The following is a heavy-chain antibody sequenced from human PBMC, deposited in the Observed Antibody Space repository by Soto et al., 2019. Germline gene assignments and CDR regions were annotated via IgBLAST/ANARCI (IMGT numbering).Heavy chain of an antibody. V-gene: IGHV3-74*03. CDR2: MTGDGRTT. CDR3: ATAEVDY. J-gene: IGHJ4*02. CDR1: GFTFGDYW. Sequence: GGSLRLSCAASGFTFGDYWMHWVRQPPGKGPEWVSRMTGDGRTTQYADSMKGRFTASRDNAKSTLYLQMNSLRAEDTAVYYCATAEVDYWGPGTLVTVSS.